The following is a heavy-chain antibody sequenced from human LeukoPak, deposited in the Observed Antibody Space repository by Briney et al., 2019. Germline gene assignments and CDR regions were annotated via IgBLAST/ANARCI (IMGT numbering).Heavy chain of an antibody. D-gene: IGHD2-15*01. CDR1: GGSISSSNW. V-gene: IGHV4-4*02. CDR2: IYHSGST. J-gene: IGHJ6*03. Sequence: SETLSLTCAVSGGSISSSNWWSWVRQPPGKGLEWIGEIYHSGSTNYNPSLKSRVTISVDKSKNQFSLKLSSVTAADTAVYYCARLITTRSMFYYYYYYMDVWGKGTTVTISS. CDR3: ARLITTRSMFYYYYYYMDV.